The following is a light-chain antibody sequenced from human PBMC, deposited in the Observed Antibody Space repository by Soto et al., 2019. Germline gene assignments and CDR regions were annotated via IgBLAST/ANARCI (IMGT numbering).Light chain of an antibody. J-gene: IGLJ1*01. CDR2: ADS. CDR3: QSYDTSLRGSV. Sequence: QSVLTQPPSVSGAPGQRVTISCTGGSSNIGSRYNVHWYQHRPGTAPKLLIYADSHRPSGVPDRFSSSKSGTSASLAITGLQAEDEADYYCQSYDTSLRGSVFGTGTKLTVL. V-gene: IGLV1-40*01. CDR1: SSNIGSRYN.